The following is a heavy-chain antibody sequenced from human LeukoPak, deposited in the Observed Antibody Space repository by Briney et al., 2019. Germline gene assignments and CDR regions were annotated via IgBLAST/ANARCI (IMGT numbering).Heavy chain of an antibody. CDR1: GFSFSAYA. CDR3: AKDKAIGYCSGGTCSYFDY. V-gene: IGHV3-23*01. J-gene: IGHJ4*02. Sequence: GGSLRLSYAASGFSFSAYAMSWVRQAPGKGLEWVSGISSNGGSAYYATSVKGRFTMSRDNSKNTLSLQMNSLRAEDTAVYYCAKDKAIGYCSGGTCSYFDYWGQGTLVTVSS. CDR2: ISSNGGSA. D-gene: IGHD2-15*01.